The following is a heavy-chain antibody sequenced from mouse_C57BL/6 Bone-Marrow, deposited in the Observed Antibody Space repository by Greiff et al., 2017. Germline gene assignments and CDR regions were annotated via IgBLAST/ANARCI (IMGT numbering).Heavy chain of an antibody. V-gene: IGHV1-55*01. J-gene: IGHJ2*01. CDR3: TRWVTTVGDY. CDR1: GYTFTSYW. D-gene: IGHD1-1*01. Sequence: VQLQQSGAELVKPGASVKMSCKASGYTFTSYWITWVKQRPGQGLEWIGDIYPGSGSTNYNEKFKGKATLTVDTSSSTAYMLLSSLTAEDSAVYDSTRWVTTVGDYWGQGTTLTVSS. CDR2: IYPGSGST.